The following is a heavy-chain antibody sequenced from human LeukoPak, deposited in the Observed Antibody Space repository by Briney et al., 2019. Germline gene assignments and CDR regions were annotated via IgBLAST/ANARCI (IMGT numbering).Heavy chain of an antibody. V-gene: IGHV3-21*04. CDR3: TGGGGDGYSPFDY. Sequence: GGSLRLSCAASGFTFSSYSMNWVRQAPGKGLEWVSSISSSSSSYIYYADSVKGRFTISRDNSKNTLYLQMNSLRAGDTAVYYCTGGGGDGYSPFDYWGQGTLVTVSS. D-gene: IGHD2-21*01. CDR2: ISSSSSSYI. J-gene: IGHJ4*02. CDR1: GFTFSSYS.